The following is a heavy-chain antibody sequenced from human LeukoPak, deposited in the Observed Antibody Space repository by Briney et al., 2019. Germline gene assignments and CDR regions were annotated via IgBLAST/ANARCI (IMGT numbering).Heavy chain of an antibody. CDR3: ARAGGVDTAMDATFDY. V-gene: IGHV4-59*01. J-gene: IGHJ4*02. D-gene: IGHD5-18*01. CDR2: IYYNGGT. CDR1: GGSISSYY. Sequence: SETLSLTCTVSGGSISSYYWSWIRQPPGKGLEWIGYIYYNGGTNYNPSLRSRVTISVDTSKNHFSLRLSSVTAADTAMYYCARAGGVDTAMDATFDYGGQGTLATVSS.